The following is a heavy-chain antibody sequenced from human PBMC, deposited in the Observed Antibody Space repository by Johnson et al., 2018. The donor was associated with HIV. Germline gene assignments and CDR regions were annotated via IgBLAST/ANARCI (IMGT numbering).Heavy chain of an antibody. D-gene: IGHD7-27*01. CDR2: ISYDGSNT. CDR3: ARDFGLFLGKDDAFDI. CDR1: GFTLRNYG. V-gene: IGHV3-30*03. J-gene: IGHJ3*02. Sequence: QVQLVESGGGVVQSGRSLRLSCAASGFTLRNYGIHWVRQAPGQGLEWVALISYDGSNTYYADSVRGRFTLSRDNSKNTLYLQMNSLRAEDTAVYYCARDFGLFLGKDDAFDIWGQGTMVTVSS.